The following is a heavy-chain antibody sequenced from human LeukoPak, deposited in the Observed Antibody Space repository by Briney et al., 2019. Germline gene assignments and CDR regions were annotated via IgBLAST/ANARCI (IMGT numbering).Heavy chain of an antibody. CDR3: ARDHQQQLVTDY. J-gene: IGHJ4*02. CDR1: GYTFTSYG. V-gene: IGHV1-2*02. D-gene: IGHD6-13*01. Sequence: GASVKVSCKASGYTFTSYGISWVRLAPGQGLEWMGWINPNSGGTNYAQKFQGRVTMTRDTSISTAYMELSRLRSDDTAVYYCARDHQQQLVTDYWGQGTLVTVSS. CDR2: INPNSGGT.